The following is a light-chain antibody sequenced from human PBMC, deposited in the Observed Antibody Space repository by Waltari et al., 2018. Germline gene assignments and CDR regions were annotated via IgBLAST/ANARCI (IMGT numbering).Light chain of an antibody. J-gene: IGKJ3*01. V-gene: IGKV3-11*01. Sequence: EIVLTQSPATLSLSPGERATLSCRASQSVSSYLAWYQQKPGQAPRLLIYDASKRATDIPARFSGSGAGTDVILTISSLEPEDVAVYYCQQRSNWPPRVTFGPGTKVDIK. CDR2: DAS. CDR3: QQRSNWPPRVT. CDR1: QSVSSY.